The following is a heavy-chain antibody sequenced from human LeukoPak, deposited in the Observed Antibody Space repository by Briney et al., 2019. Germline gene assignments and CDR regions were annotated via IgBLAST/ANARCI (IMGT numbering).Heavy chain of an antibody. J-gene: IGHJ3*02. CDR3: ARGYDILTNAFDI. CDR2: INPNSGGT. D-gene: IGHD3-9*01. CDR1: GYTFTGYY. Sequence: ASVKVSCKASGYTFTGYYMHWVRQAPGQGLEWMGRINPNSGGTNYAQKFQGRVTMTRDTSISTAYMELSRLRSDDTAVYYCARGYDILTNAFDIWGQGTMVTVPS. V-gene: IGHV1-2*06.